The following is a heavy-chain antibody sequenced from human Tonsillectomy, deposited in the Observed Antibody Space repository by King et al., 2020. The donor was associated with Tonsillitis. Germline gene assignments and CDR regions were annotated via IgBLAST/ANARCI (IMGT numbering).Heavy chain of an antibody. D-gene: IGHD3-10*01. CDR3: SKGXGXXLWFGXYYFXY. V-gene: IGHV3-23*04. CDR2: ISGSGGST. Sequence: QLVQSGGGLVQPGGSLRLSCAASGFTFSSYAMSWVRQAPGKGLEWVSAISGSGGSTYYADSVKGRFTISRDNSKNTLYLQMNSLRAEDTAVYYCSKGXGXXLWFGXYYFXYWGQXTLVTVSS. J-gene: IGHJ4*02. CDR1: GFTFSSYA.